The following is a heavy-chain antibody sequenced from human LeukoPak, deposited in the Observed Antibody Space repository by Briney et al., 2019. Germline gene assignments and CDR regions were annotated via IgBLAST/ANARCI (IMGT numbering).Heavy chain of an antibody. CDR1: GGSFSGYY. CDR3: ARGAEYYAIWRGYASYSDY. J-gene: IGHJ4*02. Sequence: PSETLSLTCAVYGGSFSGYYWSWIRQPPGKGLEWVGSIYHRGSTYYNPSLRSRVTISLNRSKKKFSLKLTSVTAADTAVYFCARGAEYYAIWRGYASYSDYWGQGISVTVSS. CDR2: IYHRGST. V-gene: IGHV4-34*01. D-gene: IGHD3-3*01.